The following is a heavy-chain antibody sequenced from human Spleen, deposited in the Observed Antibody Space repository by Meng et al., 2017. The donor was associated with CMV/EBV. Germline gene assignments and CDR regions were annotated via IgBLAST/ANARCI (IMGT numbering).Heavy chain of an antibody. Sequence: GSLRLSCTVSGYSISSGYYWGWIRQPPGKGLEWIGSIYHSGSTYYNPSLKSRVTISVDTSKNQFSLKLSSVTAADTAVYYCARDKGAVTATNDYWGQGTLVTVSS. CDR1: GYSISSGYY. V-gene: IGHV4-38-2*02. J-gene: IGHJ4*02. D-gene: IGHD4-11*01. CDR2: IYHSGST. CDR3: ARDKGAVTATNDY.